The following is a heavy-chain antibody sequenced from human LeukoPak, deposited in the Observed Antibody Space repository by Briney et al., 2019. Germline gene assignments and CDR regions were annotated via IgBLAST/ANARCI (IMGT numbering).Heavy chain of an antibody. CDR3: ARNGGYSYGYDPYYFDY. CDR2: ISASGGST. Sequence: GGSLRLSCAASGFTFSSSAMSWVRQVPGKGLEWVSGISASGGSTSYADSVKGRFTISRDNSKNTLYLQMNSLRAEDTAVYYCARNGGYSYGYDPYYFDYWGQGTLVTVSS. CDR1: GFTFSSSA. V-gene: IGHV3-23*01. J-gene: IGHJ4*02. D-gene: IGHD5-18*01.